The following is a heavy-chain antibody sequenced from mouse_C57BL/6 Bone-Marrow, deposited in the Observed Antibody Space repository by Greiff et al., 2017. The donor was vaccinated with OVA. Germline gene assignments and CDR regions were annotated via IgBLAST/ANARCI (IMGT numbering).Heavy chain of an antibody. CDR3: ARRIYYYGLVDY. Sequence: EVKLMESGGGLVKPGGSLKLSCAASGFTFSSYTMSWVRQTPEKRLEWVATISGGGGNTYYPDSVKGRFTISRDNAKNNLYLQMSSLRSEDTALYYCARRIYYYGLVDYWGQGTTLTVSS. V-gene: IGHV5-9*01. CDR1: GFTFSSYT. D-gene: IGHD1-1*01. J-gene: IGHJ2*01. CDR2: ISGGGGNT.